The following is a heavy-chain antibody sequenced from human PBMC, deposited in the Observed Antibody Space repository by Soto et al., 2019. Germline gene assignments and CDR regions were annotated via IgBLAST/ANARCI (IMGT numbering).Heavy chain of an antibody. CDR1: GFTFSSYS. CDR2: ISSSSSYI. Sequence: GGSLRLSCAASGFTFSSYSMNWVRQAPGKGLEWVSSISSSSSYIYYADSVKGRFTISRDNSKNTLYLQMNSLRAEDTAVYYCARDRVKSGYPEYSQHWGQGTLVTVSS. CDR3: ARDRVKSGYPEYSQH. D-gene: IGHD3-22*01. J-gene: IGHJ1*01. V-gene: IGHV3-21*04.